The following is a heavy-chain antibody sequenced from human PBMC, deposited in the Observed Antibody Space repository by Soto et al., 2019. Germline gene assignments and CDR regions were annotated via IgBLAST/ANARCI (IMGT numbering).Heavy chain of an antibody. J-gene: IGHJ3*02. V-gene: IGHV3-23*01. Sequence: EVQLLESGGGLVQPGGSLRLYCAASGFNFSSYAMSWVRQAPGKGLEWVSAISGSGGSTYYADSVKGRFTISRDNSKNTLYLQMNSLRAEDTAVYYCATPQHIVVVTAIRDAFDIWGQGTMVTVSS. D-gene: IGHD2-21*02. CDR3: ATPQHIVVVTAIRDAFDI. CDR1: GFNFSSYA. CDR2: ISGSGGST.